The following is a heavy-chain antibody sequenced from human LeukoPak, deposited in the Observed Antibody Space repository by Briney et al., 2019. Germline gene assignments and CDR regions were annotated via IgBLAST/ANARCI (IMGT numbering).Heavy chain of an antibody. Sequence: PGGSLRLSCAASGFTFSSYAMSWVRQAPGKGLEWVSAISGSGGSTYYADSVKGRFTISRDNSKNTLYPQMNSLRAEDTAVYYCAKPKITMVRGVRGYFDYWGQGTLVTVSS. V-gene: IGHV3-23*01. D-gene: IGHD3-10*01. CDR3: AKPKITMVRGVRGYFDY. CDR2: ISGSGGST. CDR1: GFTFSSYA. J-gene: IGHJ4*02.